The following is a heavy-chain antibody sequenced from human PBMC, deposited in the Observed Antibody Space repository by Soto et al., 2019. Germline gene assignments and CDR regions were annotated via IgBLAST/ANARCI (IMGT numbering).Heavy chain of an antibody. CDR1: GVSVSSGSFY. Sequence: QVQLQESGPGLVKPSETLSLTCTVSGVSVSSGSFYWAWIRQPPGKGLEWIGFGSYSGTTNYKPSLKSRVTMSVDTSRSQIYLKVSSLTAADTSVYYCARGATVTQYDYWGQGTLVTVSS. J-gene: IGHJ4*02. CDR2: GSYSGTT. V-gene: IGHV4-61*01. D-gene: IGHD4-17*01. CDR3: ARGATVTQYDY.